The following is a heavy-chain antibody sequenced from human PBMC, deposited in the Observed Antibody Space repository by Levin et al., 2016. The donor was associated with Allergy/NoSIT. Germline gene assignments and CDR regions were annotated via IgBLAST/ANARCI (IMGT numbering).Heavy chain of an antibody. J-gene: IGHJ4*02. CDR2: IYSGGST. CDR3: ARDVPEYYDSSGYIDY. Sequence: WIRQPPGKGLEWVSVIYSGGSTYYADSVKGRFTISRDNSKNTLYLQMNSLRAEDTAVYYCARDVPEYYDSSGYIDYWGQGTLVTVSS. V-gene: IGHV3-53*01. D-gene: IGHD3-22*01.